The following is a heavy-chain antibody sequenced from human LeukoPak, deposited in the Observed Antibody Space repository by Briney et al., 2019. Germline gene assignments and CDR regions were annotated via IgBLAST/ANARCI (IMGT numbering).Heavy chain of an antibody. J-gene: IGHJ4*02. D-gene: IGHD3-22*01. V-gene: IGHV3-23*01. CDR2: IIYSGGAT. Sequence: GGSLRLSCAASGFTFSRSAMTWVRKGPGTGLEFVASIIYSGGATYYADSVKGRFTISRDNSKNTLYLQMNSLRAEDTALYYCAKDGLYYDGSEHVYYFDSWGQGTLVTVSS. CDR3: AKDGLYYDGSEHVYYFDS. CDR1: GFTFSRSA.